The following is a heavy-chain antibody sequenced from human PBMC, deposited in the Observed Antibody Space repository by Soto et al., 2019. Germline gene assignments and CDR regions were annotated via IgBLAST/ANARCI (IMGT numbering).Heavy chain of an antibody. V-gene: IGHV1-3*01. CDR3: ARATKGYDFWSGYRYAFDI. Sequence: GAAVKFSCKASGYTFTSYAMHWVRQAPGQRLEWMGWINAGNGNTKYAQKFQGWVTMTRDTSISTAYMELSRLRSDDTAVYYCARATKGYDFWSGYRYAFDIWGQGTMVTVS. CDR1: GYTFTSYA. D-gene: IGHD3-3*01. CDR2: INAGNGNT. J-gene: IGHJ3*02.